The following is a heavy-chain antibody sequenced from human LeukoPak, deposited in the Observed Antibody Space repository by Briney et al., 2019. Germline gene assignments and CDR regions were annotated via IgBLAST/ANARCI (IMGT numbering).Heavy chain of an antibody. CDR3: ARAHTIFWEFDAFDI. Sequence: KAGGSLRLSCAASGFTFSSYSMNWVRQAPGKGLEWVSSISSTNNYINDGDSVKGRFTISRDNANNSLYLQMNSLRDEDTAVYSCARAHTIFWEFDAFDIWGRGTKVTVSS. CDR1: GFTFSSYS. CDR2: ISSTNNYI. D-gene: IGHD3-9*01. V-gene: IGHV3-21*01. J-gene: IGHJ3*02.